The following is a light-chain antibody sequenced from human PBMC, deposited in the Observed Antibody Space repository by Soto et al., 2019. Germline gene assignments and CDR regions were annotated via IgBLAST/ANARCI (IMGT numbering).Light chain of an antibody. CDR1: SSDVGDYNY. CDR2: EVS. Sequence: QSALTQPPSASGSPGQSVTISCTGTSSDVGDYNYVSWYQQHPGKAPKLMIYEVSKRPSGVPDRFSGSKSGNTASLTVSGLQTEDEADYYCSSYGGINNVIFGGGTQLTVL. CDR3: SSYGGINNVI. J-gene: IGLJ2*01. V-gene: IGLV2-8*01.